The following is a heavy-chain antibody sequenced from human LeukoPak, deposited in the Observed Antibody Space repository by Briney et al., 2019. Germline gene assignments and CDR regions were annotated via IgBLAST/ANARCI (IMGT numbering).Heavy chain of an antibody. CDR3: ARDPDTYYYDSSSSNY. Sequence: GGSLRLSCAASGFTFSSYWMHWVRQAPGKGLVWVSRINSDGSSTSYADSVKGRFTISRDNAKNTLYLQMNSLRAEDMAVYYCARDPDTYYYDSSSSNYWGQGTLVTVSS. CDR2: INSDGSST. CDR1: GFTFSSYW. V-gene: IGHV3-74*01. D-gene: IGHD3-22*01. J-gene: IGHJ4*02.